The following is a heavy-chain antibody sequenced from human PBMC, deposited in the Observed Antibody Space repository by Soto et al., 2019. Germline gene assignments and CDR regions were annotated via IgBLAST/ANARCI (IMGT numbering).Heavy chain of an antibody. CDR2: IIPIFGTA. V-gene: IGHV1-69*13. J-gene: IGHJ6*02. CDR3: ARGLSNYAHYYYYGMDV. Sequence: ASVKVSCKASGGTFSSYAISWVRQAPGQGLDWMGGIIPIFGTANYAQKFQGRVTITADESTSTAYMELSSLRSEDTAVYYCARGLSNYAHYYYYGMDVWGQGTTVTVSS. CDR1: GGTFSSYA. D-gene: IGHD4-4*01.